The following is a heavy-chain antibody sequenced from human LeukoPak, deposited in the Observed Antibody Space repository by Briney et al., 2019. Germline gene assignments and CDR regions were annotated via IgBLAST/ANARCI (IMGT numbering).Heavy chain of an antibody. D-gene: IGHD3-10*01. CDR2: IYYSGST. Sequence: SETLSLTSTVSGGSISSYYWSWIRQPPGKGLDWIGYIYYSGSTNYNPSLKSRVTISVDTSKNQFSLKLSSVTAADTAVYYCARPFTWPGACDIWGQGTMVTVSS. CDR3: ARPFTWPGACDI. CDR1: GGSISSYY. J-gene: IGHJ3*02. V-gene: IGHV4-59*08.